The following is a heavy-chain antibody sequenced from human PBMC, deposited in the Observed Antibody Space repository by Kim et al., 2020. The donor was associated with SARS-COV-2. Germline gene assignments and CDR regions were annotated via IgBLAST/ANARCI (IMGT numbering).Heavy chain of an antibody. J-gene: IGHJ5*02. Sequence: SETLSLTCTVSGGSIRSGTNTWGWIRQPPGKGLEWIATFHYTGNTYYRPSLRSRLTISVDTSASQVSLQLTSVTAAYTAVYYCARLPTGHPNWFDHWGKGTLVTGSS. CDR1: GGSIRSGTNT. V-gene: IGHV4-39*01. D-gene: IGHD1-1*01. CDR3: ARLPTGHPNWFDH. CDR2: FHYTGNT.